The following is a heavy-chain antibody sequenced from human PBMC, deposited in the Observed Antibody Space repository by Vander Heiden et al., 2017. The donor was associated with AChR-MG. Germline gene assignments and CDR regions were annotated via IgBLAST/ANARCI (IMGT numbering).Heavy chain of an antibody. CDR1: GYTFTSYG. J-gene: IGHJ5*02. D-gene: IGHD5-18*01. V-gene: IGHV1-18*01. CDR3: ARDGMIQLWSPNWFDP. CDR2: ISAYNGNT. Sequence: QVQLVQSGAEVNKPGASVKVPCKASGYTFTSYGISWVRQAPGQGLEWMGWISAYNGNTNYAQKLQGRVTMTTDTSTSTAYMELRSLRSDDTAVYYCARDGMIQLWSPNWFDPWGQGTLVTVSS.